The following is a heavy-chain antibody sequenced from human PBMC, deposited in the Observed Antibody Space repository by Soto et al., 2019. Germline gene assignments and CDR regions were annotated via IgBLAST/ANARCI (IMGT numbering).Heavy chain of an antibody. D-gene: IGHD2-21*01. CDR2: ISWNSEDT. J-gene: IGHJ4*02. V-gene: IGHV3-9*01. CDR3: GKGIPRAK. Sequence: EVQLVESGGGLVQPGRSLRLSCRASGFNFEDYGMHWVRQAPGKGLEWVSSISWNSEDTGYADSVRGRITTSRDNAKNSQYLEMNSLRPEDTALDFCGKGIPRAKWGEGTQVTVSS. CDR1: GFNFEDYG.